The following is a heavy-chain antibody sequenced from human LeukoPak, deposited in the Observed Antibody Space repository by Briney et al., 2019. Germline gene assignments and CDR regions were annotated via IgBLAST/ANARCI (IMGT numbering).Heavy chain of an antibody. D-gene: IGHD3-10*01. V-gene: IGHV3-23*01. Sequence: GGSLRLCCAASGFTFSSSVMTWVPQAPGKGLEWVSTISGSGDRTYYADSVKGRFTISRDNSKNTLFLHMNSLRAEDTAVYSCAKGYYGSGSYGWFDYWGQGTLVTVSS. J-gene: IGHJ4*02. CDR3: AKGYYGSGSYGWFDY. CDR1: GFTFSSSV. CDR2: ISGSGDRT.